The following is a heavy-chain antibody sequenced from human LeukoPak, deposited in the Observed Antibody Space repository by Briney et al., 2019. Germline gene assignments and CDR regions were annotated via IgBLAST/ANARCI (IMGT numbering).Heavy chain of an antibody. CDR3: ARDSPGYGAYVS. D-gene: IGHD5-12*01. V-gene: IGHV3-7*01. J-gene: IGHJ1*01. CDR1: GFTFSTYW. Sequence: GGSLRLSCAASGFTFSTYWMTWVRQAPGKGLEWVANIKEDGSREYYVDSVKGRFTISRDNAKSSLYLQMDSLTAEDTAVYYCARDSPGYGAYVSWGQGTLVPVSS. CDR2: IKEDGSRE.